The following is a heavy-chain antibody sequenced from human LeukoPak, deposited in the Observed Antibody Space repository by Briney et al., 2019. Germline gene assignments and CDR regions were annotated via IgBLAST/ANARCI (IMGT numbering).Heavy chain of an antibody. CDR3: ARDGPGHTAY. V-gene: IGHV4-30-2*01. CDR2: IYHSGST. D-gene: IGHD3-16*01. Sequence: SQTLSLTCAVSGGSISSGGYSWSWIRQPPGKGLEWIGYIYHSGSTYYNPSLKSRVTISVDRSKNQFSLKLSSVTAADTAVYYCARDGPGHTAYWGQGTLVTVSS. CDR1: GGSISSGGYS. J-gene: IGHJ4*02.